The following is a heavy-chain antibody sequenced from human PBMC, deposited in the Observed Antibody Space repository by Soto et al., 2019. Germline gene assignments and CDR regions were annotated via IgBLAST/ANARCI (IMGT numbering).Heavy chain of an antibody. CDR1: GGSVSGSY. V-gene: IGHV4-59*02. CDR3: AKYRRTDAEGYSFDF. J-gene: IGHJ4*02. CDR2: IHYTGTN. D-gene: IGHD2-15*01. Sequence: SETLSLTCTVSGGSVSGSYWSWIRQTPGKVLEWIGFIHYTGTNNYNISLKSRVTMSVDLARNQFSLRLRSVTAADTAVYFCAKYRRTDAEGYSFDFWGQGALVTVSS.